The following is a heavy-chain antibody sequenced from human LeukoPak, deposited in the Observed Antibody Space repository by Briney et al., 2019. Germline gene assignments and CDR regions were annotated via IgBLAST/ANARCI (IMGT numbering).Heavy chain of an antibody. CDR2: IYPGDSDT. V-gene: IGHV5-51*01. D-gene: IGHD3-9*01. J-gene: IGHJ3*02. Sequence: GESLKISCKGSGYSFTSYWIGWVRQMPGKGLEWMRIIYPGDSDTRYSPSFQGQVTISADKSISTAYLQWSSLKASDTAMYYCARQNDILTGFPFDAFDIWGQGTMVTVSS. CDR1: GYSFTSYW. CDR3: ARQNDILTGFPFDAFDI.